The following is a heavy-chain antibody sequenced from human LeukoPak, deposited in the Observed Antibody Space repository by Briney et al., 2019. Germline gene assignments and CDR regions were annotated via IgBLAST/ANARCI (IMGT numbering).Heavy chain of an antibody. CDR2: ISSSGNTI. CDR3: ARDLGLYYYGSGPPGFDP. D-gene: IGHD3-10*01. V-gene: IGHV3-11*01. J-gene: IGHJ5*02. CDR1: GFTFSDYY. Sequence: GGSLRLSCAASGFTFSDYYMSWIRQAPGKGLEWVSYISSSGNTIYYADSVKGRFTISRDNAKNSLYLQMNSLRAEDTAVYYCARDLGLYYYGSGPPGFDPWGQGTLVTVSS.